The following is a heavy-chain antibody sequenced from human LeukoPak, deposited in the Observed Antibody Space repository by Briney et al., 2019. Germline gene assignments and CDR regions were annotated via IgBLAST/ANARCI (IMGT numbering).Heavy chain of an antibody. CDR1: GGTFSSYA. D-gene: IGHD3-16*02. J-gene: IGHJ4*02. V-gene: IGHV1-69*04. CDR2: IIPILGIA. Sequence: ASVKVSCKASGGTFSSYAISWVRQAPGQGLGWMGRIIPILGIANYAQKFQGRVTITADKSTSTAYMELSSLRSEDTAVYYCARDKYDYVWGSYPSYSDYWGQGTLVTVSS. CDR3: ARDKYDYVWGSYPSYSDY.